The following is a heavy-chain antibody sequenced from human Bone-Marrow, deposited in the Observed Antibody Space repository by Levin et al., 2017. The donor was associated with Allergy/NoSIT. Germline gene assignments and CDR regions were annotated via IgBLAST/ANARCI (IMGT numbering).Heavy chain of an antibody. D-gene: IGHD2-15*01. Sequence: GESLKISCKASGYTFANFYVHWVRQAPGQGLEWMGFINPGDGSTNYAQRFQGRVTMTSDTSTSTAYMQLPSLRYDDTAVFYCLVSAGGFDSWGQGTLVTVSS. CDR1: GYTFANFY. CDR3: LVSAGGFDS. V-gene: IGHV1-46*01. CDR2: INPGDGST. J-gene: IGHJ4*02.